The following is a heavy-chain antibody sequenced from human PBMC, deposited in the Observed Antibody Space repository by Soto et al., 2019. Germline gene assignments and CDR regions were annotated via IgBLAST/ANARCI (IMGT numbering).Heavy chain of an antibody. Sequence: GGSLRLSCAASGFTFSSYAMSWVRQAPGKGLEWVSAISGSGGSTYYADSVKGRFTISRDNSKNTLYLQMNSLRAEDTAVYYCAKDRRVIVAPSSTYSYSYMDVWGKGTTVTVSS. CDR1: GFTFSSYA. J-gene: IGHJ6*03. D-gene: IGHD5-12*01. CDR3: AKDRRVIVAPSSTYSYSYMDV. CDR2: ISGSGGST. V-gene: IGHV3-23*01.